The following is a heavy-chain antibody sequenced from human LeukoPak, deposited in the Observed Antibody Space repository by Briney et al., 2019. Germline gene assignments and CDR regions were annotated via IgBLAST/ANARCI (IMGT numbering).Heavy chain of an antibody. CDR1: GFTFSSYT. D-gene: IGHD6-19*01. J-gene: IGHJ4*02. CDR2: ITYDGGKA. V-gene: IGHV3-30*04. CDR3: ARDVCHSGGCLDY. Sequence: GGSLRLSCAASGFTFSSYTMHWVRQAPGMGLEWVAHITYDGGKAFYIGSVKGRFTISRDNAEKTQYLQMNSPRTEDTAMYYCARDVCHSGGCLDYWGQGTLVTVSS.